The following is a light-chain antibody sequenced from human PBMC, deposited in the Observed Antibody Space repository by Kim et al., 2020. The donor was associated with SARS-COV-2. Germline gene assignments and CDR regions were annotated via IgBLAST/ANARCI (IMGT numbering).Light chain of an antibody. J-gene: IGLJ3*02. Sequence: SYELTQPPSVSVSPGQTASITCSGDKLGDKYACWYQQKPGQSPVLVIYQDSKRPSGIPERFSGSNSGNTATLTISGTQAMDEADYYCQAWDSSSNWVFGAGTQLTVL. V-gene: IGLV3-1*01. CDR1: KLGDKY. CDR2: QDS. CDR3: QAWDSSSNWV.